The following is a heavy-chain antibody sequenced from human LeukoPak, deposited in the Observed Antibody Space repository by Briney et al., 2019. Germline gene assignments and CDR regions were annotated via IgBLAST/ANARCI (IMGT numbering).Heavy chain of an antibody. D-gene: IGHD6-19*01. Sequence: GEPLKISCKGSGYSFASYWIGWVRRVPGKGQEWTGFIFPGDSNIRYSPSFQGLVALSADRSISTAYLQWSSLKASDSAIYYCARHGISGGGDSGWYLSYCYYGMDVWGQGTTVSVSS. J-gene: IGHJ6*02. CDR1: GYSFASYW. CDR2: IFPGDSNI. CDR3: ARHGISGGGDSGWYLSYCYYGMDV. V-gene: IGHV5-51*01.